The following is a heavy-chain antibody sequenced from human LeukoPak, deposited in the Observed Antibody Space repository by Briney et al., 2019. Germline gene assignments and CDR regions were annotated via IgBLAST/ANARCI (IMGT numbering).Heavy chain of an antibody. D-gene: IGHD3-3*01. CDR2: IRSKAYGGTT. Sequence: GGSLRLFCTASRFTFGDYAMSWVRQAPGKGLEWVGFIRSKAYGGTTEYAASVKGRFTISRDDSKSIAYLQMNSLKTEDTAVYYCTVDFWSGYEWFDPWGQGTLVTVSS. CDR3: TVDFWSGYEWFDP. CDR1: RFTFGDYA. V-gene: IGHV3-49*04. J-gene: IGHJ5*02.